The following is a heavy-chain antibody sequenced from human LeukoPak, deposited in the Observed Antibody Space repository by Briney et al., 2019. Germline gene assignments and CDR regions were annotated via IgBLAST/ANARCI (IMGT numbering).Heavy chain of an antibody. CDR2: IYSGGWT. CDR1: GFAVSLTY. V-gene: IGHV3-53*01. D-gene: IGHD2-21*02. Sequence: PGGSLRLSCAASGFAVSLTYMNWVRQAPGKGLEWVSVIYSGGWTYYADSVKGRFTISRDNSKNTLYLQMNSLRVEDTAVYYCARDKAPGVVTAIGYWGQGTLVTVSS. CDR3: ARDKAPGVVTAIGY. J-gene: IGHJ4*02.